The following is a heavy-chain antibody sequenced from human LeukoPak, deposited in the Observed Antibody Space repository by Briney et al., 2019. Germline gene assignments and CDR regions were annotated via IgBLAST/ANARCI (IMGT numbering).Heavy chain of an antibody. J-gene: IGHJ6*03. V-gene: IGHV4-59*01. CDR1: GGSISSYY. Sequence: SETLSLTCTVSGGSISSYYWSWIRQPPGKGLEWIGYIYYSGSTNYNPSLKSRVTISVDTSKNQFSLKLSSVTAADTAVYYCAREPGYYYYYMDVWGKRTTVTVSS. CDR2: IYYSGST. CDR3: AREPGYYYYYMDV.